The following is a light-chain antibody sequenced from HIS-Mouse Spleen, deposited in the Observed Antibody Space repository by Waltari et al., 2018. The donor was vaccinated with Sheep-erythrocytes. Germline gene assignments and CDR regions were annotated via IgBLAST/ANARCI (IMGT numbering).Light chain of an antibody. J-gene: IGLJ2*01. CDR2: DVS. CDR3: CSYAGSYTFVV. Sequence: QSALTQPRPVSGSPGQSVTISCHGTSSDVGGYNHVTLYQQHPGKAPKLMIYDVSKRPSGVPDRFSGSKSGNTASLTISGLQAEDEADYYCCSYAGSYTFVVFGGGTKLTVL. V-gene: IGLV2-11*01. CDR1: SSDVGGYNH.